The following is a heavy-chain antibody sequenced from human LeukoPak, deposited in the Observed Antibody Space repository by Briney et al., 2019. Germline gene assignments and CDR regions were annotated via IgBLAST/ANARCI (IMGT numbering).Heavy chain of an antibody. J-gene: IGHJ3*02. CDR3: AGDAEKYYDYVWGSYRPRAFDI. D-gene: IGHD3-16*02. Sequence: SVKVSCKASGGTFSSYAISWVRQAPGQGLEWMGGIIPIFGTANYAQKFQGRVTITADESTSTAYMELSSLRSEDTAVYYCAGDAEKYYDYVWGSYRPRAFDIWGQGTMVTVSS. CDR1: GGTFSSYA. CDR2: IIPIFGTA. V-gene: IGHV1-69*13.